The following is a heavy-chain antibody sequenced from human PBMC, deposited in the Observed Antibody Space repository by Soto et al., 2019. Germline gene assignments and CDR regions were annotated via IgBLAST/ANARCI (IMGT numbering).Heavy chain of an antibody. CDR2: ISSGPVTT. CDR1: GVTFSSYG. J-gene: IGHJ4*02. V-gene: IGHV3-48*02. CDR3: ARGGAARPEY. D-gene: IGHD2-15*01. Sequence: EVQLVNSGGGWVQPGGSLRLSCLASGVTFSSYGMNWVPQAPGKGLEWVSYISSGPVTTNYADSVKGRYTISRDNAKSSLYLQLNSLRDDDTAVYYCARGGAARPEYWGQGTLVSVSS.